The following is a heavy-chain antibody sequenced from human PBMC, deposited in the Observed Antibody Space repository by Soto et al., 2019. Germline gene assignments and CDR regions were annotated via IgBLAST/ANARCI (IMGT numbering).Heavy chain of an antibody. D-gene: IGHD2-2*01. CDR3: ARRPIGYCSSTSCHSPYYYYYMDV. Sequence: SETLSLTCAVYGGSFSGYYWSWIRQPPGKGLEWIGEINHSGSTNYNPSLKSRVTISVDTSKNQFSLKLSSVTAADTAVYYCARRPIGYCSSTSCHSPYYYYYMDVWGKGTTVTVSS. V-gene: IGHV4-34*01. CDR2: INHSGST. J-gene: IGHJ6*03. CDR1: GGSFSGYY.